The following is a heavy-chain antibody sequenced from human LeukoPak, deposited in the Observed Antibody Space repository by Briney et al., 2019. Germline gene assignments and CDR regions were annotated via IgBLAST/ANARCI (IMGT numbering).Heavy chain of an antibody. V-gene: IGHV3-48*01. CDR1: GFSFSSST. Sequence: GGSLRLSCAASGFSFSSSTMNWVRQAPGKGLEWVSYISSSSSTIYYADSVKGRFTISRDNAKNSLYLQMNSLRAEDTAVYSCARGNSYMDVWGKGTTVTVSS. CDR3: ARGNSYMDV. J-gene: IGHJ6*03. CDR2: ISSSSSTI.